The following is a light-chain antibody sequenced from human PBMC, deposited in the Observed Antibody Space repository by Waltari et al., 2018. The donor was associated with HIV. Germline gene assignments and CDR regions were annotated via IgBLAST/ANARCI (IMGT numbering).Light chain of an antibody. J-gene: IGLJ2*01. CDR3: AGRDDSLSAVV. CDR2: RNN. CDR1: NSNIGSNY. V-gene: IGLV1-47*01. Sequence: QSVLTQPPSASGTPGQRVTVSCFGSNSNIGSNYVYWYQQIPGTAPKLLIYRNNQRPSGVPDRFSGSKSGSSASLAISGLRSEDEADYYCAGRDDSLSAVVFGGGTKLTVL.